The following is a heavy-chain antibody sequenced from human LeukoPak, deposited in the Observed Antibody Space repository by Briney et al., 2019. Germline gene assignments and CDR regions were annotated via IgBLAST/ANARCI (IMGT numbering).Heavy chain of an antibody. Sequence: GGSLRLSCAASGFTFSSHAMSWVRQAPGKGLEWVSAISTSGGSTYYADSVKGRFTISRDNSKNTLYRQMNSLRAEDTAVYYCAKEPYSGSQLLDYWGQGTLVTVSS. CDR2: ISTSGGST. J-gene: IGHJ4*02. CDR1: GFTFSSHA. CDR3: AKEPYSGSQLLDY. V-gene: IGHV3-23*01. D-gene: IGHD1-26*01.